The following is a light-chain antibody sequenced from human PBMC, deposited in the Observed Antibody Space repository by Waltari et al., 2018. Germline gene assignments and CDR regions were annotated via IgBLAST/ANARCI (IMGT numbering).Light chain of an antibody. J-gene: IGKJ5*01. V-gene: IGKV3-20*01. CDR2: GAS. CDR3: QHYGRSAIT. CDR1: ESITTNF. Sequence: EIVLTQSPVTLSLSPGERATLSCRASESITTNFIAWYQQKPGQAPRLVIHGASIRATGISDCFSGSGSGTDFTLTISRLEPEDFAVYYCQHYGRSAITFGQGTRLDIK.